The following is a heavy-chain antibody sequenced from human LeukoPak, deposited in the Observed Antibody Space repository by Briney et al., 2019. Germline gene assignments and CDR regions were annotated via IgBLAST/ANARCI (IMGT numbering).Heavy chain of an antibody. CDR3: AKGPSSRWYFDWFDP. CDR1: GFTFSDYY. CDR2: ISSSGSTI. Sequence: TGGSLRLSCAASGFTFSDYYMSWIRQAPGKGLEWVSYISSSGSTIYYADSVKGRFTISRDNAKNSLYLQMNSLRAEDTAVYYCAKGPSSRWYFDWFDPWGQGTPVTVSS. V-gene: IGHV3-11*04. D-gene: IGHD6-13*01. J-gene: IGHJ5*02.